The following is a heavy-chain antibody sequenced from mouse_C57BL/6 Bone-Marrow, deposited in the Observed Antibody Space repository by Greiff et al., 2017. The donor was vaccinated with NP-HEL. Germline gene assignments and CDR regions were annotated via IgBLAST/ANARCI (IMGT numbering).Heavy chain of an antibody. Sequence: QVQLQQSGAELAKPGASVKLSCKASGYTFTSYWMHWVKQRPGQGLEWIGYINPSSGYTKYNQKFKDKATLTSDKSSSTAYMQLSSLTCADSAVYYCASSCGSSYGDYWGQGTTLTVSS. V-gene: IGHV1-7*01. CDR1: GYTFTSYW. CDR2: INPSSGYT. CDR3: ASSCGSSYGDY. J-gene: IGHJ2*01. D-gene: IGHD1-1*01.